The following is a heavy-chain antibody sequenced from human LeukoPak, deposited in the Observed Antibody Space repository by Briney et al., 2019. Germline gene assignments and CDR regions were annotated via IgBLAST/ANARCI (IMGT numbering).Heavy chain of an antibody. CDR1: GGSFSGYY. Sequence: SETLSLTCAVYGGSFSGYYWSWIRQPPGKGLEWIGEINHSGSTNYNPSLKSRVTISVDTSKNQFSLKLSSVTAADTAEYYCARETHKHYGSGSYNYWGQGTLVTVSS. CDR3: ARETHKHYGSGSYNY. CDR2: INHSGST. J-gene: IGHJ4*02. V-gene: IGHV4-34*01. D-gene: IGHD3-10*01.